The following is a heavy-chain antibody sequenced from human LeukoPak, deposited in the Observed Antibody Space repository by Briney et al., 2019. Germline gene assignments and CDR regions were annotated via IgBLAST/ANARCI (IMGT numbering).Heavy chain of an antibody. CDR1: GFTFSSYG. Sequence: GGTLRLSSAASGFTFSSYGMSWVRQAPGKGLEWVSAISGSGGSTYYADSVKGRFTISRDNAKNSLYLQMNSLRAEDTAVYYCARQAVAGILRYFDYWGQGTLVTVSS. J-gene: IGHJ4*02. CDR2: ISGSGGST. D-gene: IGHD6-19*01. CDR3: ARQAVAGILRYFDY. V-gene: IGHV3-23*01.